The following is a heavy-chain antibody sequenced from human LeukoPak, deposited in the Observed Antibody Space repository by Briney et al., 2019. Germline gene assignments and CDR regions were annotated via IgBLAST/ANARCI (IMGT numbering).Heavy chain of an antibody. CDR3: ARVWAGHQFDY. J-gene: IGHJ4*02. V-gene: IGHV3-48*01. CDR2: ISGSSSTI. CDR1: GFTFSSYA. Sequence: GGSLRLSCSASGFTFSSYAMHWVRQAPGKGLEWVSYISGSSSTIYYADSVKGRFTISRDNAKNSLYLQMNSLRAEDTAVYYWARVWAGHQFDYWGQGSLVPVS. D-gene: IGHD1-26*01.